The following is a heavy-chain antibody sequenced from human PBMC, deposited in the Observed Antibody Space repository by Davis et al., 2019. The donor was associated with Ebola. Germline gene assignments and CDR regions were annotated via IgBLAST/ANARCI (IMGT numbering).Heavy chain of an antibody. CDR3: ARDLPNGGGMDV. CDR2: IIPIFGTA. V-gene: IGHV1-69*13. CDR1: GGTFSSYA. D-gene: IGHD3-10*01. Sequence: SVKVSCKASGGTFSSYAISWVRQAPGQGLEWMGGIIPIFGTANYAQKFQGRVTITADESTSTAYMELSSLRSEDTAVYYCARDLPNGGGMDVWGQGTTVTVSS. J-gene: IGHJ6*02.